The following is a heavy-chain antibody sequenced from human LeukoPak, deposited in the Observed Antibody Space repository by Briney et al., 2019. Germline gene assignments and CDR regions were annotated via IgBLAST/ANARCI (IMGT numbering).Heavy chain of an antibody. V-gene: IGHV1-8*01. CDR1: GYTFTSYD. CDR3: ARTRILDV. CDR2: MNPNSGNT. D-gene: IGHD2-15*01. J-gene: IGHJ6*02. Sequence: ASVTVSCKASGYTFTSYDINWVRQATGQGLEWMGWMNPNSGNTGYTQKFQGRVTMTRNTSISTAYLELSGLRSEDSALYYCARTRILDVWGQGTTVSVSS.